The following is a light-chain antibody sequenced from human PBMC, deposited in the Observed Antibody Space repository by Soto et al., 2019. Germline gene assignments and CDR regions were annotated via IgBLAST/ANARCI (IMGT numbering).Light chain of an antibody. V-gene: IGKV4-1*01. CDR3: QQYYITPLT. J-gene: IGKJ4*01. Sequence: IVMTQSPDSLAVSLGERATFNCKSSQRVLYSTNNKTYLAWYQQKPGKPPKLLIYWATTRESGVPDRFSGSGSGQDFTLTISSLQAEDVAVYYCQQYYITPLTFGGGTKVEIK. CDR2: WAT. CDR1: QRVLYSTNNKTY.